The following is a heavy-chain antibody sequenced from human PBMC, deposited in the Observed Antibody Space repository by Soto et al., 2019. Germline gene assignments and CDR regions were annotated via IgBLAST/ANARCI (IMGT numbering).Heavy chain of an antibody. J-gene: IGHJ4*02. Sequence: EVQLVESGGGVVQPGRSLRLSCAASGFTFDDYAMHWVRQAPEKGLEWVSGISWNSGSIGYADSVKGRFTISRDNAKNSLYLQINSLRAEDTALYYCAKDMERYDYVWGSYRYFDYWGQGTLVTVSS. CDR2: ISWNSGSI. CDR3: AKDMERYDYVWGSYRYFDY. D-gene: IGHD3-16*02. V-gene: IGHV3-9*01. CDR1: GFTFDDYA.